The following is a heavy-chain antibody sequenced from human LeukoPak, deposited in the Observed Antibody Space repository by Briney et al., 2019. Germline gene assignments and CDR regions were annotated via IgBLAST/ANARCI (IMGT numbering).Heavy chain of an antibody. CDR1: GFTFSSYG. D-gene: IGHD3-3*01. V-gene: IGHV3-30*02. Sequence: GGSLRLSCAASGFTFSSYGMHWVRQAPGKGLEWVAFIRYDGSNKYYADSVKGRFTISRDNSKNTLYLQMNSLRAEDTAVYYCATYLDYDFWSGLTDYWGQGTLVTVSS. CDR3: ATYLDYDFWSGLTDY. J-gene: IGHJ4*02. CDR2: IRYDGSNK.